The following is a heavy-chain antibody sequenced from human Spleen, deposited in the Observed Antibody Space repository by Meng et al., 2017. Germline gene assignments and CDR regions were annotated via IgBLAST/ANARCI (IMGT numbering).Heavy chain of an antibody. J-gene: IGHJ4*02. D-gene: IGHD2-8*02. V-gene: IGHV4-31*11. CDR2: IYNNENT. CDR1: GGSISSSNYY. CDR3: ARETGGGASFDY. Sequence: QVQLQESGPGLVKPSGTLSLTCAVSGGSISSSNYYWSWVRQHPGKGLEWIGYIYNNENTYQNPSLKSRVSISADTSKNQFSLKLTSVTAADTAVYYCARETGGGASFDYWGQGTLVTVSS.